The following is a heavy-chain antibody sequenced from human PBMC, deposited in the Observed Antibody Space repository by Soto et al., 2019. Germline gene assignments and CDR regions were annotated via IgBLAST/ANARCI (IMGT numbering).Heavy chain of an antibody. CDR3: ARGGATLVRGVLRTGYYGMEV. D-gene: IGHD3-10*01. CDR1: GGTFSSYA. CDR2: IIPIFGTT. J-gene: IGHJ6*02. Sequence: QVQLVQSGAEVKKPGSSVKVSCKASGGTFSSYAISWVRQAPGQGLEWMGGIIPIFGTTNYAQKFQARVTITADESTTTAYMALSSRGSEDTAVYSCARGGATLVRGVLRTGYYGMEVWGQGTTVTVSS. V-gene: IGHV1-69*01.